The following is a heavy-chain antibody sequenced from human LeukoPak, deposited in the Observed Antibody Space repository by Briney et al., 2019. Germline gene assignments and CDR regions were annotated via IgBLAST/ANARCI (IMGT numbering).Heavy chain of an antibody. CDR1: GFTFDDYA. Sequence: GGSLRLSCAASGFTFDDYAMHWVRQPPGKSLEWVSLISGDGCSTYYADSVKGRFTVSRDNSKNSLYLQMNSLRTEDTALYYCAKDISRNFVVVPAADYWGQGTLVTVS. J-gene: IGHJ4*02. CDR3: AKDISRNFVVVPAADY. CDR2: ISGDGCST. V-gene: IGHV3-43*02. D-gene: IGHD2-2*01.